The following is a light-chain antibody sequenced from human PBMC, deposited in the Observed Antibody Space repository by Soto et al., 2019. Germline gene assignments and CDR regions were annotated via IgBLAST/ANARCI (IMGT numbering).Light chain of an antibody. V-gene: IGKV1-39*01. J-gene: IGKJ1*01. CDR3: QQSYSSPRT. Sequence: DIQMTQSPSSLSASVGDRVTITCRASQSISSYLNWYQQKPGKAPKLLIYAATTLQTGVPSRFSGSGSEAEFTLTISSLQPEDFATYFCQQSYSSPRTSGQGTKVDIK. CDR1: QSISSY. CDR2: AAT.